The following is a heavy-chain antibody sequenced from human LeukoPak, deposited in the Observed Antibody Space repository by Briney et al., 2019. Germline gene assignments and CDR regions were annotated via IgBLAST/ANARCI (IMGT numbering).Heavy chain of an antibody. CDR3: AARYYYDSSGAIDY. CDR1: GGTFSSYT. V-gene: IGHV1-69*02. J-gene: IGHJ4*02. CDR2: IIPILGIA. D-gene: IGHD3-22*01. Sequence: SSVKVSCKASGGTFSSYTISWVRQAPGQGLEWMGRIIPILGIANYAQKFQGRVTITADKSTSTAYMELSSLRSEDTAVYYCAARYYYDSSGAIDYWGQGTLVTVSS.